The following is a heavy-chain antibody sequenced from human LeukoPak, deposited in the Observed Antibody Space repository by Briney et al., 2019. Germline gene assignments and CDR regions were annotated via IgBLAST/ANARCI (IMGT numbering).Heavy chain of an antibody. D-gene: IGHD6-13*01. CDR1: GYTFTGYY. Sequence: GASVKVSCKASGYTFTGYYMHWVRQAPGQGLEWMGWINPNSGGTNYAQKLQGRVTMTRDTSISTAYMELSRLRSDDTAVYYCARGPLSGYSSSWEFDYWGQGTLVTVSS. CDR3: ARGPLSGYSSSWEFDY. CDR2: INPNSGGT. V-gene: IGHV1-2*02. J-gene: IGHJ4*02.